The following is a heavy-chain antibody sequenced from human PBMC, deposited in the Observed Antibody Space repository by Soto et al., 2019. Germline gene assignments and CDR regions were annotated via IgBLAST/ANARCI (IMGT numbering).Heavy chain of an antibody. J-gene: IGHJ4*02. V-gene: IGHV4-59*01. CDR1: GGSISSYY. D-gene: IGHD2-15*01. CDR3: ARAGVGYCSGGSCYYFDY. Sequence: ETLSLTCTVSGGSISSYYWSWIRQPPGKGLEWIGYIYYSGSTNYNPSLKSRVTISVDTSKNQFSLKLSSVTAADTAVYYCARAGVGYCSGGSCYYFDYWGQGTLVTVSS. CDR2: IYYSGST.